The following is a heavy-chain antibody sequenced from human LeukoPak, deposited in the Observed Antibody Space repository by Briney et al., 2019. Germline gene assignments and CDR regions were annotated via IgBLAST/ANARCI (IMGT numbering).Heavy chain of an antibody. Sequence: PGGSPRLSCAASGFTFSDFWMTWARQAPGGGLEWVANIKHDGSEKYYMDSVKGRFTVSRDNGKNSLYLQMNSLRAEDTAVYYCARDPLSYLGEIDTSSYYFDYWGQGTLATVSS. J-gene: IGHJ4*02. CDR3: ARDPLSYLGEIDTSSYYFDY. CDR1: GFTFSDFW. D-gene: IGHD3-10*01. CDR2: IKHDGSEK. V-gene: IGHV3-7*01.